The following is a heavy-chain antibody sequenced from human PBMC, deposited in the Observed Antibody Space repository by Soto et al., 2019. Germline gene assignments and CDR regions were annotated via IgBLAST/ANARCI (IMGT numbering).Heavy chain of an antibody. J-gene: IGHJ4*02. CDR3: ARGRGIAVAGLFDY. D-gene: IGHD6-19*01. CDR2: INHSGST. V-gene: IGHV4-34*01. CDR1: GGSFSGYY. Sequence: SETLSLTCAVYGGSFSGYYWSWIRQPPGKGLEWIGEINHSGSTNYNPSLKGRVTISVDTSKNQFSLKLSSVTAADTAVYYCARGRGIAVAGLFDYWGQGTLVTVSS.